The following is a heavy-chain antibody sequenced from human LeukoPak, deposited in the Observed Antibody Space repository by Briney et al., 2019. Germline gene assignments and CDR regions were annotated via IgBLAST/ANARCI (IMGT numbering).Heavy chain of an antibody. V-gene: IGHV4-4*08. J-gene: IGHJ4*02. CDR1: GGSISSYY. Sequence: SETLSLTCTVSGGSISSYYWSWIRQPPGKGLEWIGRIYVSGSTNYNPSLESRVTISVDTSKNQFSLQLTSLTAADTAVYYCAREGQQLVPPFDYWGQGTLVTVSS. D-gene: IGHD6-6*01. CDR3: AREGQQLVPPFDY. CDR2: IYVSGST.